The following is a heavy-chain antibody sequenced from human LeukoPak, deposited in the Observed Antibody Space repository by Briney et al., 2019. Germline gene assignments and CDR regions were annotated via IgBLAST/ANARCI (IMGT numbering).Heavy chain of an antibody. Sequence: SETLSLTCTVSGASISSYYWSWIRQPPGEGLEWIGYIYTSGSTNYNPSLQSRDTISVDTSKNQFSLKLSSVTAADTAVYYCARASYYDPPRAYYYYMDVWGKGTTVTVSS. J-gene: IGHJ6*03. V-gene: IGHV4-4*09. CDR2: IYTSGST. D-gene: IGHD3-3*01. CDR3: ARASYYDPPRAYYYYMDV. CDR1: GASISSYY.